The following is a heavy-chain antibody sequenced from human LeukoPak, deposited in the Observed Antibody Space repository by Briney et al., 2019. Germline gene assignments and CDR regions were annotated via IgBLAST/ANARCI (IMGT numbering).Heavy chain of an antibody. CDR3: ARDPDGTQV. CDR1: GYSISSGYY. CDR2: IHHSGST. Sequence: SETLSLTCAVSGYSISSGYYRGWIRQPPGKGLEWIGSIHHSGSTYYNPSLKSRVTISVDTSKNQFSLKLSSVTAADTAVYYCARDPDGTQVWGQGTLVTVSS. D-gene: IGHD1-14*01. J-gene: IGHJ4*02. V-gene: IGHV4-38-2*02.